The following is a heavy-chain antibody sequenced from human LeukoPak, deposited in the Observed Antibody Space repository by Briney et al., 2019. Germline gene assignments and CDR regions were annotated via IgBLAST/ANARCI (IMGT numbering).Heavy chain of an antibody. V-gene: IGHV5-51*01. CDR1: GYSFTSYW. D-gene: IGHD2-21*02. CDR3: ARPYGATAFAPFDY. Sequence: KISCKGSGYSFTSYWIGWVRQMPGKGLEWMGIIYPGDSDTRYSPSFQGQVTISADKSISTAYLQWSSLKASDTAMYYCARPYGATAFAPFDYWAREPWSPSPQ. J-gene: IGHJ4*02. CDR2: IYPGDSDT.